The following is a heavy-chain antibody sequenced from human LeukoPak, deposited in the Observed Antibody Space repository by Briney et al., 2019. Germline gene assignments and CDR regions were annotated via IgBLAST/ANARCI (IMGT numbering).Heavy chain of an antibody. D-gene: IGHD5/OR15-5a*01. V-gene: IGHV3-23*01. CDR2: ISGSGGST. CDR3: AKNLASNYYYGMDV. J-gene: IGHJ6*02. Sequence: GGSLRLSCAASGFSFDRYTMNWVRQAPGKGLEWVSAISGSGGSTYYADSVKGRFTISRDNSKNTLYLQMNSLRAEDTAVYYCAKNLASNYYYGMDVWGQGTTVTVSS. CDR1: GFSFDRYT.